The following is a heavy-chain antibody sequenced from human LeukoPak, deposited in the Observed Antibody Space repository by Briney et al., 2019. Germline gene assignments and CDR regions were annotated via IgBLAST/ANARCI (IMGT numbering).Heavy chain of an antibody. V-gene: IGHV4-30-4*01. CDR3: ARDGRYSFGLTRNAFDI. CDR1: GGSISRSDYY. D-gene: IGHD5-18*01. Sequence: SETLSLTCSVSGGSISRSDYYWSWLRQPPGKGLEWIGYIHHSGTTFYNPSLKSRVTISVDTSKNQFSLKLSSVTAADTAVYFCARDGRYSFGLTRNAFDIWGQGTVVSVSS. CDR2: IHHSGTT. J-gene: IGHJ3*02.